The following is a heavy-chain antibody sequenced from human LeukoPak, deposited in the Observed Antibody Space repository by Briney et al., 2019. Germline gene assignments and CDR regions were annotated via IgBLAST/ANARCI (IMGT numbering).Heavy chain of an antibody. CDR1: GFTFSSSS. CDR2: ISSSRRYI. D-gene: IGHD6-13*01. J-gene: IGHJ4*02. CDR3: ARFIAAPYYFDY. Sequence: GGTLSLSCAASGFTFSSSSRNWVGQAPGEGLEWVSFISSSRRYIYYADSVKGRFTISRDNAKNSLYLQMNSLSAQDTAVYYCARFIAAPYYFDYWGRGTLVTVSS. V-gene: IGHV3-21*01.